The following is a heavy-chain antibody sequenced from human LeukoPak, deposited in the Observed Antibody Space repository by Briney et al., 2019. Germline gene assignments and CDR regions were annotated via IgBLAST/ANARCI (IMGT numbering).Heavy chain of an antibody. CDR1: GYSISSGYY. V-gene: IGHV4-38-2*02. J-gene: IGHJ5*02. Sequence: SETLSLTCTVSGYSISSGYYWAWIRQPTGKGLEWIGNIYHTGSTYYNPSLKGRVTISVDTSKNQFSSKLSSVTAADTAVYYCARAYSSSWYFNWFDPWGQGTLVTVSS. D-gene: IGHD6-13*01. CDR3: ARAYSSSWYFNWFDP. CDR2: IYHTGST.